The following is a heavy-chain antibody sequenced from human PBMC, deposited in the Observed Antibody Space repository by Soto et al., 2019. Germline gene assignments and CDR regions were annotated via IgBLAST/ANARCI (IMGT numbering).Heavy chain of an antibody. J-gene: IGHJ4*02. Sequence: EVQLLESGGGFVQPGESLRLSCAPSGFTFSLSAMSWVRQAPGRGLDWVSSLSGGGSTTDYADSVKGRFTISRDNSNNTVHLQMISLRAEDTAVYYCAKGPEYDILTGCDYWGQGALVTVSS. V-gene: IGHV3-23*01. CDR2: LSGGGSTT. D-gene: IGHD3-9*01. CDR3: AKGPEYDILTGCDY. CDR1: GFTFSLSA.